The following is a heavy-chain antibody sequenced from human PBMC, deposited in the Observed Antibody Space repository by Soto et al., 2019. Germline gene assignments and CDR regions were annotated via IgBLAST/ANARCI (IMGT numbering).Heavy chain of an antibody. CDR2: VIPIFGTT. Sequence: QVQLVQSGAEVKKPGSSVKVSCKASGGTFSSYAISWVRQAPGQGLEWMGGVIPIFGTTNYAQKFQGSVTITADESTSVAYMELSSLRSEDTAVYYCARVLCSRWYEREDYGGHGTLVTVS. J-gene: IGHJ4*01. CDR3: ARVLCSRWYEREDY. CDR1: GGTFSSYA. D-gene: IGHD6-13*01. V-gene: IGHV1-69*01.